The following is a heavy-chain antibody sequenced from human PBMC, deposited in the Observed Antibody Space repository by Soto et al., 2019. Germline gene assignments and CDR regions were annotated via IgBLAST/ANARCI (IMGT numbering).Heavy chain of an antibody. Sequence: SETLSLTCAVSSGSISSSNWWSWVRQPPGKGLEWIGEIYHSGSTNYNPSLKSRVTISVDKSKNQFSLKLSSVTAADTAVYYCASSRRRGYDTYYYYYMDVWGKGTTVTVSS. J-gene: IGHJ6*03. D-gene: IGHD5-12*01. V-gene: IGHV4-4*02. CDR2: IYHSGST. CDR1: SGSISSSNW. CDR3: ASSRRRGYDTYYYYYMDV.